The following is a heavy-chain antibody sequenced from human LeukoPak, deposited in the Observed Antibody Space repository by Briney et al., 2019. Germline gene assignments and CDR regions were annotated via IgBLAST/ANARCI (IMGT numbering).Heavy chain of an antibody. CDR1: GFTFSSYE. Sequence: GGSLRLSCAASGFTFSSYEMNWVRQAPGKGLEWLSYISSSSSTIYYVDSVKGRFTISRDNAKNSLYLQMNSLRAEDTAVYYCAREYSGSYDYWGQGTLVTVSS. CDR3: AREYSGSYDY. CDR2: ISSSSSTI. D-gene: IGHD1-26*01. V-gene: IGHV3-48*03. J-gene: IGHJ4*02.